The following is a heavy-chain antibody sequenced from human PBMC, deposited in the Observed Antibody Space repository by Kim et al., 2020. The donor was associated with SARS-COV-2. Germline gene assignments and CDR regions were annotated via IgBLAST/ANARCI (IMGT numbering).Heavy chain of an antibody. CDR3: ASGYYGYGGYALDP. V-gene: IGHV3-23*02. Sequence: VKGRFTISRDTSKNMLNLQMNTLRAEDTAVYYGASGYYGYGGYALDPWGQGTLVTVSS. D-gene: IGHD3-10*01. J-gene: IGHJ5*02.